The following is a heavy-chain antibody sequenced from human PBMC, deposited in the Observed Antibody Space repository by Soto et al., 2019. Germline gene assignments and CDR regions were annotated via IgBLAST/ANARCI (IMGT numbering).Heavy chain of an antibody. CDR2: ISYDGSNK. V-gene: IGHV3-30-3*01. CDR1: GFTFSSYA. Sequence: PGGSLRLSCAASGFTFSSYAMHWVRQAPGKGLEWVAVISYDGSNKYYADSVKGRFTISRDNSKNTLYLQMNSLRAEDTAVYYCARSEAGYYDSSALGPMDVWGQGTTVTVSS. J-gene: IGHJ6*02. D-gene: IGHD3-22*01. CDR3: ARSEAGYYDSSALGPMDV.